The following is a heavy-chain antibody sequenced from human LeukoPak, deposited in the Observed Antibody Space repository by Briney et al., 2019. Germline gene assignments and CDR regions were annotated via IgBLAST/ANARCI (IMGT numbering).Heavy chain of an antibody. D-gene: IGHD3-16*01. V-gene: IGHV4-61*02. CDR3: AREADVGDAFDI. CDR2: IHFIGTT. CDR1: GASINRGSYY. Sequence: SETLSLTCTVSGASINRGSYYWNWVRQPPGKGLEWLGRIHFIGTTDYNPSLKSRVTMSVDTSKNQFNLNLSSLTAADTAVYYCAREADVGDAFDIWGQGTAVTVSS. J-gene: IGHJ3*02.